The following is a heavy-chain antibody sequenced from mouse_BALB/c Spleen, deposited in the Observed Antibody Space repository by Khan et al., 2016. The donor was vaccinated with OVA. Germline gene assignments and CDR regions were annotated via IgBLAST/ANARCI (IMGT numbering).Heavy chain of an antibody. Sequence: QMQLEESGPGLVAPSQSLSITCTISGFSLTNYGIHWVRQPPGKGLEWLIVIWSDGSTTYNSDLISRLSISKDNSKSQVFLKMNSLQTDDTAMYYCARQPYYHYYIMDYWGQGTSVTVSS. CDR1: GFSLTNYG. D-gene: IGHD2-10*01. CDR3: ARQPYYHYYIMDY. V-gene: IGHV2-6-1*01. CDR2: IWSDGST. J-gene: IGHJ4*01.